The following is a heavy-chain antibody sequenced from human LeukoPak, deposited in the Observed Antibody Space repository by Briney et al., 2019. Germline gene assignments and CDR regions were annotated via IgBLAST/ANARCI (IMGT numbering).Heavy chain of an antibody. V-gene: IGHV3-33*08. D-gene: IGHD6-19*01. CDR3: ARDGSGMYYFDY. J-gene: IGHJ4*02. CDR1: GFTFSSFS. CDR2: IWYDGSNK. Sequence: GGSLRLSCAASGFTFSSFSMNWVRQAPGKGLEWVAVIWYDGSNKYYADSVKGRFTISRDNSKNTLYLQMNSLRAEDTAVYYCARDGSGMYYFDYWGQGTLVTVSS.